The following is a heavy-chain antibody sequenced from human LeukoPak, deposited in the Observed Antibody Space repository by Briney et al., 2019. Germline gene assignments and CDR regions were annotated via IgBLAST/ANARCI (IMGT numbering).Heavy chain of an antibody. Sequence: ASVKVSCKVSGYTLTELSMHWVRQAPGKGLEWMGGLDPEDGETIYAQKFQGRVTMTEDTSTDTAYMELSSLRSEDTAVYYCATDRLLYPPTGAFDIWGQGTMVSVSS. CDR1: GYTLTELS. CDR2: LDPEDGET. V-gene: IGHV1-24*01. D-gene: IGHD2-2*02. J-gene: IGHJ3*02. CDR3: ATDRLLYPPTGAFDI.